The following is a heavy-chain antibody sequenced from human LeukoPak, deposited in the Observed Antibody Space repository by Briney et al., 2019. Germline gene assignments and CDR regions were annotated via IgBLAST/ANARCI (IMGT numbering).Heavy chain of an antibody. J-gene: IGHJ4*02. V-gene: IGHV4-39*07. CDR2: IYYSGST. D-gene: IGHD6-6*01. Sequence: SETLSLTCTVSGGSISSSTYYWGWIRQPPGKGLEWIGSIYYSGSTYYNPSLKSRVTISVDTSKNQFSLKLSSVTAADTAVYYCASEMPSIAARPIYFDYWGQGTLVTVSS. CDR1: GGSISSSTYY. CDR3: ASEMPSIAARPIYFDY.